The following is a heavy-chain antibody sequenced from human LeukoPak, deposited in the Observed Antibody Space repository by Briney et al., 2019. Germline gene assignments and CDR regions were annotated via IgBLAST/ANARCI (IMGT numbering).Heavy chain of an antibody. J-gene: IGHJ4*02. Sequence: PGGSLRLSCAASGFTFDDYAMHWVRQAPGKGLEWVSLISWDGGSTYYADSVKGRFTISRDNSKNSLYLQMNSLRAEDTALYYCAKDMGGYYSNCPGVLDYWGQGTLVTVSS. V-gene: IGHV3-43D*04. D-gene: IGHD4-11*01. CDR2: ISWDGGST. CDR3: AKDMGGYYSNCPGVLDY. CDR1: GFTFDDYA.